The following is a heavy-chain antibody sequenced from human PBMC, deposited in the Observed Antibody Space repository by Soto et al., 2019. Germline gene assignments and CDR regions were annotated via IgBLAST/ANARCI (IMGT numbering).Heavy chain of an antibody. CDR1: GYTFTGYY. V-gene: IGHV1-2*02. D-gene: IGHD5-18*01. J-gene: IGHJ3*02. CDR3: ARTASIYGYETFDI. Sequence: QVQLVQSGTEVKRPGDSVKVSCKASGYTFTGYYVHWVRQAPGQGLEWMGWINPNSGDTYLAQRFQGRVTMNRDTSIGTAYMELRGLTSDDTAEYYCARTASIYGYETFDIWGQGTMVTVSS. CDR2: INPNSGDT.